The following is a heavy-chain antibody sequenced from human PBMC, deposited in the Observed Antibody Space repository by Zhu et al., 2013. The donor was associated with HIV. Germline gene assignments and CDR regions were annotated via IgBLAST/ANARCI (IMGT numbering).Heavy chain of an antibody. CDR2: LYYSGHT. Sequence: QVQLQESGPGLVKPSETLSLTCNVSGDSISGSKSYWSWIRYTPGKGLEWIGSLYYSGHTHFSSSLRSRATMSVDTSRNQFSLKLASVTAADTAVYFCARGGPWMTYGGFLGASFGSWGQGTLVSASS. CDR1: GDSISGSKSY. J-gene: IGHJ4*02. CDR3: ARGGPWMTYGGFLGASFGS. D-gene: IGHD3-16*02. V-gene: IGHV4-39*07.